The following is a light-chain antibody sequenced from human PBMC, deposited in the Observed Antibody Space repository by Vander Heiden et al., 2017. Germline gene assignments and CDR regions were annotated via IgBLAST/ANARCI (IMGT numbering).Light chain of an antibody. J-gene: IGLJ2*01. V-gene: IGLV2-14*01. CDR2: DVS. CDR3: SSYTSSSTREV. Sequence: QSALTQPASVSGSPGQSITISCTGTSSDVGGYNYVSWYQQHPGKAPKLMIYDVSNRPSGVSNRFSGYKSGNTASLTISGRQAEDEADYYCSSYTSSSTREVFGGGTKLTVL. CDR1: SSDVGGYNY.